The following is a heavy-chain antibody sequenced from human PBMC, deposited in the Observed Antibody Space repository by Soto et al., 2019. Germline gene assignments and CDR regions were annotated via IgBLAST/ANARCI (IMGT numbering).Heavy chain of an antibody. CDR1: GGTFSSYA. CDR2: IIPIFGTA. CDR3: ARDRRGSSYTGYGMDV. V-gene: IGHV1-69*14. Sequence: QVQLVQSGAEVKKPGSSVKVSCKASGGTFSSYAISWVRQAPGQGLEWMGGIIPIFGTANYAQKFQGRVTLTPNKSTSTAYMHLRSLRSENTAVYYWARDRRGSSYTGYGMDVWGQGTTVTLSS. J-gene: IGHJ6*01. D-gene: IGHD5-18*01.